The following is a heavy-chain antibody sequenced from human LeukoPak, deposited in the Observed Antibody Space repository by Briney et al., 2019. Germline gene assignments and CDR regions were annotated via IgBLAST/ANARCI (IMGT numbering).Heavy chain of an antibody. CDR3: AREGGPDSSGAGDAFDI. D-gene: IGHD3-22*01. Sequence: GGSLRLSCAASGFTFSSYSMNWVRQAPGKGLEWVSSISSSSSYIYYADSVKGRFTISRDNAKNSLYLQMNSLRAEDTAVYYCAREGGPDSSGAGDAFDIWGQGTMVTVSS. J-gene: IGHJ3*02. CDR2: ISSSSSYI. CDR1: GFTFSSYS. V-gene: IGHV3-21*01.